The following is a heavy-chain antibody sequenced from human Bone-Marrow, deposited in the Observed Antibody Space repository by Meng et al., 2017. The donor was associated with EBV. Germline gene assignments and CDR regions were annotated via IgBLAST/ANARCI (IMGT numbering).Heavy chain of an antibody. CDR1: GYTFTIYG. J-gene: IGHJ4*02. CDR3: ARGPGYSSSWVFDY. CDR2: ISAYNGNT. Sequence: QVQLVQSGSEVMKPGGSVKVSGKASGYTFTIYGISWVRQAPGQGLEWMGWISAYNGNTNYAQKLQGRVTMTTDTSTSTAYMELRSLRSDDTAVYYCARGPGYSSSWVFDYWGQGTLGTVSS. D-gene: IGHD6-13*01. V-gene: IGHV1-18*01.